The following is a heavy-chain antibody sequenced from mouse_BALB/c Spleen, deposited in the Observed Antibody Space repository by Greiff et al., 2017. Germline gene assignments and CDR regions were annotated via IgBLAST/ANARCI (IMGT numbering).Heavy chain of an antibody. J-gene: IGHJ4*01. CDR2: IAPGSGST. CDR3: ARRNYGCDGRYCAMDD. Sequence: DLVKPGASVKLSCKASGYTFTSYWINWIKQRPGQGLEWIGRIAPGSGSTYYNEMFKGKATLTVDTSSSTAYIQLSSLSSEDSAVYFCARRNYGCDGRYCAMDDWGEGTSVTVSS. D-gene: IGHD2-2*01. CDR1: GYTFTSYW. V-gene: IGHV1S41*01.